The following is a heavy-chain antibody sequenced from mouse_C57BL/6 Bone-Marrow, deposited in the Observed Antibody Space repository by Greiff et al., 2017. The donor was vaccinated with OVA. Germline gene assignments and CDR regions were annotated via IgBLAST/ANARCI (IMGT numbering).Heavy chain of an antibody. CDR1: GFTFSDFY. J-gene: IGHJ3*01. V-gene: IGHV7-1*01. D-gene: IGHD2-1*01. CDR3: ARDGNYVRFAY. Sequence: EVQVVESGGGLVQSGRSLRLSCAPSGFTFSDFYMEWVRQAPGKGLEWIAASRNKANDYTTEYSASVKGRFIVSRDTSQSILYLQMNALRAEDTAIYYCARDGNYVRFAYWGQGTLVTVSA. CDR2: SRNKANDYTT.